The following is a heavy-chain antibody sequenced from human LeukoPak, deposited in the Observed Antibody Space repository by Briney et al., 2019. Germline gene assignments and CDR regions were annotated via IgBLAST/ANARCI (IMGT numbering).Heavy chain of an antibody. D-gene: IGHD5-24*01. CDR3: ARDRRDDAFDI. J-gene: IGHJ3*02. CDR1: GHSLSSSSYY. V-gene: IGHV4-39*07. Sequence: SETLSLTCTVSGHSLSSSSYYWGWIRQSPGKGLEWIGSIYYNGDTYYNPSLKSRVTVSIDTPKNQFSLKVNSVTAADTAVYYCARDRRDDAFDIWGQGTMVTVSS. CDR2: IYYNGDT.